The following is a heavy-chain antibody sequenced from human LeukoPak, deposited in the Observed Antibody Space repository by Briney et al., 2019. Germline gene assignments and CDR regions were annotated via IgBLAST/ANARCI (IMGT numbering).Heavy chain of an antibody. V-gene: IGHV4-59*01. CDR3: ARGDYYGSGSYGLGY. CDR1: GGSISSYY. D-gene: IGHD3-10*01. J-gene: IGHJ4*02. Sequence: SETLSLTCTVSGGSISSYYWSWIRQPPGKGLEWVGYIYYSGSTNYNPSLKSRVTISVDTSKNQFSLKLSSVTAADTAVYYCARGDYYGSGSYGLGYWGQGTLVTVSS. CDR2: IYYSGST.